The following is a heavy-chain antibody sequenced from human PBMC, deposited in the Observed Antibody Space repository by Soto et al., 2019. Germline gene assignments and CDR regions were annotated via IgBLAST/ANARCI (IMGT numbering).Heavy chain of an antibody. J-gene: IGHJ2*01. D-gene: IGHD3-22*01. CDR1: GGSISSYY. Sequence: QVQLQESGPGLVKPSETLSLTCTVSGGSISSYYWSWIRQPPGKGLEWIGYIYYSGSTNYHPSLKSRVTISVDTSKNQFSLKLSSVTAADTAVYYCARVGSNYYYDTWELPPPKDWYFDLWGRGTLVTVSS. CDR3: ARVGSNYYYDTWELPPPKDWYFDL. CDR2: IYYSGST. V-gene: IGHV4-59*01.